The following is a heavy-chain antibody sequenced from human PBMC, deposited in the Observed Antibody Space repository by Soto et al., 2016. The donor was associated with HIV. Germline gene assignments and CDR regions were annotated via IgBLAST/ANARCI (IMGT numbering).Heavy chain of an antibody. D-gene: IGHD4-4*01. Sequence: EVQLVESGGGLVQPGRSLRLSCAASGFTFDDYAMHWVRQAPGKGLEWVSGISWNSGSIGYADSVKGRFTISRDNAKNSLYLQMNSLRAEDMALYYCAKAQDYSNYGDRAFDIWGQGTMVTVSS. J-gene: IGHJ3*02. CDR3: AKAQDYSNYGDRAFDI. CDR1: GFTFDDYA. V-gene: IGHV3-9*03. CDR2: ISWNSGSI.